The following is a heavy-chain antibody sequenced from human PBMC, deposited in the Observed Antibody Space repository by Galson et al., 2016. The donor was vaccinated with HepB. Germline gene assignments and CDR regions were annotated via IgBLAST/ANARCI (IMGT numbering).Heavy chain of an antibody. D-gene: IGHD4-17*01. J-gene: IGHJ6*04. Sequence: SLRLSCAASGLTSTSYAINWVRQSPGAGLEWASSVSGSGGSTSYADSVQGRITISRDNSKSRLYLQMNSLRAEDTAIYYCAKDVSYSDYGPYHYFYGLDVWGKGTTVTVSS. CDR1: GLTSTSYA. V-gene: IGHV3-23*01. CDR3: AKDVSYSDYGPYHYFYGLDV. CDR2: VSGSGGST.